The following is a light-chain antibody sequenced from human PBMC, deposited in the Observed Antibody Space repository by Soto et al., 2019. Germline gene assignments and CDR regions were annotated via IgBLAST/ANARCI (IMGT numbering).Light chain of an antibody. J-gene: IGKJ1*01. V-gene: IGKV3-20*01. Sequence: EIVLTQSPGTVSLSPGERATLSCRASQSVSSSYLAWYQQRPGQAPRLLIYGASSRATGIPDRFSGSGSGTDFTLTISRLEAEDVAVYYCQQDVSSPWTFGQGTKVDIK. CDR2: GAS. CDR3: QQDVSSPWT. CDR1: QSVSSSY.